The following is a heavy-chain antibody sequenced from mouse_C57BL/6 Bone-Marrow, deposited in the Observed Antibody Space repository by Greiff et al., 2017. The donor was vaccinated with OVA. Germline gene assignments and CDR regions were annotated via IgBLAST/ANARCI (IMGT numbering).Heavy chain of an antibody. V-gene: IGHV1-55*01. CDR2: IYPGSGST. J-gene: IGHJ4*01. D-gene: IGHD2-4*01. CDR3: ARRRYDYGNYGMDY. Sequence: QVQLQQPGAELVKPGASVKMSCKASGYTFTSYWITWVKQRPGQGLEWIGDIYPGSGSTNYNEKFKSKATLTVDTSSSTAYMQLSSLTSEDSAVYYCARRRYDYGNYGMDYWGQGTSVTVSS. CDR1: GYTFTSYW.